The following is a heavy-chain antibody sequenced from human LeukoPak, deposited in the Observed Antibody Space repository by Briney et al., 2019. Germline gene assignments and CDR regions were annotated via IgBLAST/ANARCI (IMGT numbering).Heavy chain of an antibody. Sequence: GGSLRLSCAASGLTFSNDWMHWVRQVPGKGLVWVSRINSDASTINYADSVKGRFTISRDNAKNTLYLQMNNLRAEDTAVYYCARDYYEVGIDYWGQGTLVTVSS. CDR2: INSDASTI. CDR3: ARDYYEVGIDY. D-gene: IGHD3-22*01. V-gene: IGHV3-74*01. J-gene: IGHJ4*02. CDR1: GLTFSNDW.